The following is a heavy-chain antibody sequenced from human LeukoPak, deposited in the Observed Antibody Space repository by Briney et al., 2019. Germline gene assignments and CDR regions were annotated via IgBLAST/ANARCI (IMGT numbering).Heavy chain of an antibody. V-gene: IGHV4-39*01. D-gene: IGHD1-26*01. J-gene: IGHJ4*02. CDR1: GGSISSSSYY. CDR3: ARASAIVGAPPDY. Sequence: SETLSLTCTVSGGSISSSSYYWGWIRQPPGKGLEWIGSIYYSGSTYYNPSLKSRVTISVDTSKNQFSLKLSSVTAADTAVYYCARASAIVGAPPDYRGQGTLVTVSS. CDR2: IYYSGST.